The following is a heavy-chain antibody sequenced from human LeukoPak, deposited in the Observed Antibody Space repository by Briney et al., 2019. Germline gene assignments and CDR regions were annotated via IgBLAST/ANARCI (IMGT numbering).Heavy chain of an antibody. D-gene: IGHD5-18*01. V-gene: IGHV4-34*01. J-gene: IGHJ4*02. CDR2: INHSGST. CDR3: ARVESGYSYGSLDY. CDR1: GGSFSGYY. Sequence: PSETLSLTCAVYGGSFSGYYWGWIRQPPGKGLEWIGEINHSGSTNYNPSLKSRVTISVDTSKNQFSLKLSSVTAADTAVYYCARVESGYSYGSLDYWGQGTLVTVSS.